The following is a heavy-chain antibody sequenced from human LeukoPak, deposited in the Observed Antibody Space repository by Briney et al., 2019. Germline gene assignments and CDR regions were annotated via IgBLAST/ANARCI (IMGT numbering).Heavy chain of an antibody. CDR3: AKGLLSNSQRGYFDY. CDR1: GFTLSNHG. Sequence: GGFLRLSCATPGFTLSNHGMHRVRPGPGQGPELGGVISYDGSNKYYGDSVKGRFTISRDNSKNTVFLQMNSLRAEDTAIYYCAKGLLSNSQRGYFDYWGQGTLVTVSS. D-gene: IGHD1-26*01. CDR2: ISYDGSNK. J-gene: IGHJ4*02. V-gene: IGHV3-30*18.